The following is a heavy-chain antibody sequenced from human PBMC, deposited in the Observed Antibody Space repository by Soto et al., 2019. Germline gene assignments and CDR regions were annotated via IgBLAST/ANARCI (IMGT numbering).Heavy chain of an antibody. V-gene: IGHV1-69*02. Sequence: ASVKVSCKASGGTFSSYTISWVRQAPGQGLEWMGRIIPILGIANYAQKFQGRVTMTEDTSTDTAYMELSSLRSEDTAVYYCATIYSYGYGVDYWGQGTLVTAPQ. CDR2: IIPILGIA. J-gene: IGHJ4*02. CDR3: ATIYSYGYGVDY. CDR1: GGTFSSYT. D-gene: IGHD5-18*01.